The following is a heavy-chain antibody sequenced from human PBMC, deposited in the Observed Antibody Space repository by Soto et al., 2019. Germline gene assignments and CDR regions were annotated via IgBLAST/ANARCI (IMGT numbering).Heavy chain of an antibody. V-gene: IGHV1-2*02. CDR3: ARDKGETYYKRDKPWFDP. CDR2: INPNSGGT. CDR1: GYTFTGYY. Sequence: QVQLVQSGAEVKKPGASVKVSCKASGYTFTGYYMHWVRQAPGQGLEWMGWINPNSGGTNYAQKFQGRVTMTRDTSISTAYMELSRLRSDDTAVYYCARDKGETYYKRDKPWFDPWGQGTLVTVSS. D-gene: IGHD3-10*01. J-gene: IGHJ5*02.